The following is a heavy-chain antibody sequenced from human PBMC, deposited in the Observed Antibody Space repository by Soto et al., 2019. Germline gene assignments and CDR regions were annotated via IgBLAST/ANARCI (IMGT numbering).Heavy chain of an antibody. J-gene: IGHJ3*02. CDR3: ARQVDVVAVDGSDAFDI. Sequence: GESLKISCKGSGYSFTSYWIGWVRQMPGKGLEWMGIIYPGDSDTRYSPSFQGQVTISADKSISTAYLQWSSLKASDTAMYYCARQVDVVAVDGSDAFDIWGQGTMVTVSS. CDR1: GYSFTSYW. D-gene: IGHD6-19*01. V-gene: IGHV5-51*01. CDR2: IYPGDSDT.